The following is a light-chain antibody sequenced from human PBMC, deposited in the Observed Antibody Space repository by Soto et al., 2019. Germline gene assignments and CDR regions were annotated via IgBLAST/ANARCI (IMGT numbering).Light chain of an antibody. V-gene: IGLV1-40*01. Sequence: QPVLTQPPSVSGAPGQRVTISCTGSSSNIGAGYDVHWYQQRPGTAPKLLIYRNSNRPSGVPDRFSGSKSGTSASLAITGLQAEDEADYYCQSHDSSLSGSVFGGGTKLTVL. CDR2: RNS. J-gene: IGLJ3*02. CDR1: SSNIGAGYD. CDR3: QSHDSSLSGSV.